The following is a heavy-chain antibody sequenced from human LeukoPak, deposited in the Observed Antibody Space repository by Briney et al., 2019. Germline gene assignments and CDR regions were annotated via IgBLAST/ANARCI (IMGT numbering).Heavy chain of an antibody. V-gene: IGHV3-23*01. D-gene: IGHD3-22*01. CDR2: ISGSGGST. CDR1: GFTFSSYA. CDR3: AKDNVKDYYGSSGHFDY. J-gene: IGHJ4*02. Sequence: GGSLRLSCAASGFTFSSYAMSWVRQAPGKGLEWVSAISGSGGSTYYADSVKGRFTISRDNSKNTLYLQMNSLRAEDTAVYYCAKDNVKDYYGSSGHFDYWGQGTLVTVSS.